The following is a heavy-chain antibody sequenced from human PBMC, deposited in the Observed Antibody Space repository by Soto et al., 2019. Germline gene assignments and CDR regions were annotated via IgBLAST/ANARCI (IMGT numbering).Heavy chain of an antibody. V-gene: IGHV3-48*01. Sequence: EVQLVESGGGLVQPGGSLRLSCATSGFILSDCAMNWVRQAPGKGLEWVSYISSSSSVIDYADSVKGRFTVSRDNARNSLYIPMNSLRAEDTAVYYCARDLSWGSMDVWGKGTTVTVSS. D-gene: IGHD3-16*01. CDR3: ARDLSWGSMDV. CDR1: GFILSDCA. J-gene: IGHJ6*04. CDR2: ISSSSSVI.